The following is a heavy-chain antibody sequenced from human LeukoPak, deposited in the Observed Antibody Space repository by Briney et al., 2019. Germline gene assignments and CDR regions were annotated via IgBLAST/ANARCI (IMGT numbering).Heavy chain of an antibody. D-gene: IGHD6-6*01. CDR3: ARTSIAARRADFDY. Sequence: ASVKVSCKTSGYTFTDYYIHWMRQAPGQGLEWMGWINSNSGGTSYAQKFQGRVTLTRDTPARTAFMELNRLTSDDTAVYYCARTSIAARRADFDYWGQGTVVTVSS. CDR1: GYTFTDYY. V-gene: IGHV1-2*02. CDR2: INSNSGGT. J-gene: IGHJ4*02.